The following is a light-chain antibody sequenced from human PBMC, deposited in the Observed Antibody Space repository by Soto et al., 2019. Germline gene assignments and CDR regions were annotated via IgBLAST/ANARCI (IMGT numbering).Light chain of an antibody. Sequence: QSALTQPASVSGSPGQSITISCTGSDNDVGNYNFVSWYQQPPGKAPKLIMYAVTSRPSGISDRFSGSKSGNTASLTISGLRIEDKADYYCSSYSSSSTLVFGGGTKLTVL. CDR3: SSYSSSSTLV. V-gene: IGLV2-14*03. CDR1: DNDVGNYNF. J-gene: IGLJ2*01. CDR2: AVT.